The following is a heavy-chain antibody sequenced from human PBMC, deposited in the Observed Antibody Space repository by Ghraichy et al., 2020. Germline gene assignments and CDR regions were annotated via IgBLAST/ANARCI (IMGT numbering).Heavy chain of an antibody. CDR1: GGSISSYY. J-gene: IGHJ4*02. V-gene: IGHV4-4*07. D-gene: IGHD4-17*01. CDR3: ARDSTVTTRRPSGFDY. Sequence: SETLSLTCTVSGGSISSYYWSWIRQPAGKGLEWIGRIYTSGSTNYNPSLKSRVTMSVDTSKNQFSLKLSSVTAADTAVYYCARDSTVTTRRPSGFDYWGQGTLVTVSS. CDR2: IYTSGST.